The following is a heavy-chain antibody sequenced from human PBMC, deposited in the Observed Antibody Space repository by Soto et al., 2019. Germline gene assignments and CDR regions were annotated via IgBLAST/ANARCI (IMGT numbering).Heavy chain of an antibody. Sequence: EVQLVESGGGLVQPGGSLRLSCAASGFTFDDYAMHWVRQAPGKGLEWVSGIDWNGNDIGYADSVKGRVTIFRDNAKNSLYLQMNSLRAEDTAVYYCAKAPRQILTGSTFHYWGQGTLVTVSS. J-gene: IGHJ4*02. D-gene: IGHD3-9*01. CDR2: IDWNGNDI. V-gene: IGHV3-9*01. CDR3: AKAPRQILTGSTFHY. CDR1: GFTFDDYA.